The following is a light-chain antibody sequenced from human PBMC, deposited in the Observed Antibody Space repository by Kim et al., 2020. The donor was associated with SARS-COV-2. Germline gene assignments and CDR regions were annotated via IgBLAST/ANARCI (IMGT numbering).Light chain of an antibody. CDR1: KLGDKE. V-gene: IGLV3-1*01. J-gene: IGLJ2*01. Sequence: VPTRQTASITCSGDKLGDKEACWYQQTPRQPVVLVNHQSRKRPAGMPGRFSGNNAETAALLTSSRTQAMDDADYCRQAGDSSTEVFGGGTQLTVL. CDR3: QAGDSSTEV. CDR2: QSR.